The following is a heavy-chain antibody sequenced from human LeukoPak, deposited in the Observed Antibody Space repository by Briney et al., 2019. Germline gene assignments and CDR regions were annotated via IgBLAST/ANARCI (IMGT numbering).Heavy chain of an antibody. CDR1: GFTFDDYA. CDR3: ARERDEGFDY. V-gene: IGHV3-21*01. J-gene: IGHJ4*02. Sequence: GGSLRLSCAASGFTFDDYAMHWVRQAPGKGLEWVSSFGTRSSSIYYADSAKGRFTISRDNARNSLYLQMNSLKAEDTAVYYCARERDEGFDYWGQGTLVTVSS. D-gene: IGHD5-24*01. CDR2: FGTRSSSI.